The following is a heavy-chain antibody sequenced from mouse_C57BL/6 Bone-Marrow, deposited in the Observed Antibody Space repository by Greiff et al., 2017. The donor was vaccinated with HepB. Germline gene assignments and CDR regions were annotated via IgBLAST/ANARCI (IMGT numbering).Heavy chain of an antibody. CDR2: IGPGSGST. J-gene: IGHJ2*01. D-gene: IGHD1-1*01. CDR1: GYTFTDYY. CDR3: ANLITTVVATGFDY. Sequence: VQLQQSGAELVKPGASVKISCKASGYTFTDYYINWVKQRPGQGLEWIGMIGPGSGSTYYNEKFKGKATLTSDKSSSTAYMQLSSLTSEDSAVYFCANLITTVVATGFDYWGQGTTLTVSS. V-gene: IGHV1-77*01.